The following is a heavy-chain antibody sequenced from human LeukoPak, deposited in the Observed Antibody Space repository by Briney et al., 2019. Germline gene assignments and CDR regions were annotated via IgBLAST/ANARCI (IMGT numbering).Heavy chain of an antibody. Sequence: QPGRSLRLSCAASKFTFSHYGMHWVRQAPGKGLQWVAVIRPDGSNHYYADSVKGRFTISRDNSNNMVYLQMNSLRVDDTGVYYCARDAQRGFDYSNSLAYWGQGVLVTVSS. V-gene: IGHV3-33*01. D-gene: IGHD4-11*01. J-gene: IGHJ4*02. CDR1: KFTFSHYG. CDR3: ARDAQRGFDYSNSLAY. CDR2: IRPDGSNH.